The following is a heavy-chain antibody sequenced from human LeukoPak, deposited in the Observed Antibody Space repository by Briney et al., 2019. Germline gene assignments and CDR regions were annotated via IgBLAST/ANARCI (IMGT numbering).Heavy chain of an antibody. Sequence: SETLSLTCTVSGGSISSSSYYWGWIRQPPGKGLEWIGSIYYSGSTYYNPSLKSRVTISVDTSKNQFSLKLSSVTAADTAVYYYARDFHSSSSELDYWGQGTLVTVSS. V-gene: IGHV4-39*07. CDR3: ARDFHSSSSELDY. CDR1: GGSISSSSYY. J-gene: IGHJ4*02. D-gene: IGHD6-6*01. CDR2: IYYSGST.